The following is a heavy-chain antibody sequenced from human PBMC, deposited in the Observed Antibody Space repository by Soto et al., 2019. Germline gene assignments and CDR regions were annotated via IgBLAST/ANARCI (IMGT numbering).Heavy chain of an antibody. Sequence: ESGGGLVQPGGSLRLSCAASGFTFSSYAMSWVRQAPGKGLEWVSAISGSGGSTYYADSVKGRFTISRDNSKNTLYLQMNSLRAEDTAVYYCAKEEDIVVVPAAPGGDYWGQGTLVTVSS. J-gene: IGHJ4*02. CDR1: GFTFSSYA. CDR2: ISGSGGST. D-gene: IGHD2-2*01. V-gene: IGHV3-23*01. CDR3: AKEEDIVVVPAAPGGDY.